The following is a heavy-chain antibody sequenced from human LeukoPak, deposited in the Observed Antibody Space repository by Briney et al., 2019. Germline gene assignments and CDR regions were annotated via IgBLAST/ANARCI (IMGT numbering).Heavy chain of an antibody. CDR1: GFTFSSYA. CDR3: AREKYSGSYFDY. Sequence: GGSLRLSCAASGFTFSSYAMHWVRQAPGKGQEWVAVISYDGSNKYYADSVKGRFTISRDNSKNTLYLQMNSLRAEDTAVYYCAREKYSGSYFDYWGQGTLVTVSS. CDR2: ISYDGSNK. J-gene: IGHJ4*02. D-gene: IGHD1-26*01. V-gene: IGHV3-30*04.